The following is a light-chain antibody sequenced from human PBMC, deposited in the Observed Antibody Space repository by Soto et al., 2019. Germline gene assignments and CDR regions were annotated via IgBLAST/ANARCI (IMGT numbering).Light chain of an antibody. CDR3: HQYGRSPRT. CDR2: GAS. J-gene: IGKJ5*01. CDR1: QSVSSN. V-gene: IGKV3-15*01. Sequence: EIVMTQSPATLSVSPGERATLSCRASQSVSSNLAWYQQKPGQAPRLLIYGASTRATGIPARFSGSGSGTDFTLTISRLEPEDFAVYSCHQYGRSPRTFGQGTRLEI.